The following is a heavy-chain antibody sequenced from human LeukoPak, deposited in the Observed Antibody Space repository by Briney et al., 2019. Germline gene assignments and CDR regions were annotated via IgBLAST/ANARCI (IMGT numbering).Heavy chain of an antibody. CDR2: ISYDGSNK. V-gene: IGHV3-30-3*01. J-gene: IGHJ4*02. CDR1: AFIFSGHW. CDR3: ARSVNEQWLVLTGDY. Sequence: GGSLRLSCEGSAFIFSGHWMNWVRQTPGKGLEWVAVISYDGSNKYYADSVKGRFTISRDNSKNTLYLQMNSLRAEDTAVYYCARSVNEQWLVLTGDYWGQGTLVTVSS. D-gene: IGHD6-19*01.